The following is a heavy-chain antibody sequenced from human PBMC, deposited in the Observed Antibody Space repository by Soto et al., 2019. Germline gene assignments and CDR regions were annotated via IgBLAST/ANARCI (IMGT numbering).Heavy chain of an antibody. J-gene: IGHJ5*02. Sequence: SQTLSLTFAVSGYSISIGGYSWSWIRQPPGKGLEWIGYIYHSGSTYYNPSLKSRVTISVDRSKNQFSLKLSSVTAADTAVYYCSRVPGPWGQGTLVTVSS. CDR1: GYSISIGGYS. CDR2: IYHSGST. CDR3: SRVPGP. V-gene: IGHV4-30-2*01.